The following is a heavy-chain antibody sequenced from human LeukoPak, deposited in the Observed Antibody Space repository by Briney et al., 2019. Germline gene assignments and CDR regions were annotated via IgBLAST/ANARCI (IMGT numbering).Heavy chain of an antibody. V-gene: IGHV3-30-3*01. CDR1: GFTFSSYA. J-gene: IGHJ4*02. Sequence: PGRSLRLSCAASGFTFSSYAMHWVRQAPGKGLEWVAVISYDGSNKYYADSVKGRFTISRDNSKNTLYLQMNSLRAEDTAVYYCARAENYDILTGYSYWGQGTLVTVSS. D-gene: IGHD3-9*01. CDR3: ARAENYDILTGYSY. CDR2: ISYDGSNK.